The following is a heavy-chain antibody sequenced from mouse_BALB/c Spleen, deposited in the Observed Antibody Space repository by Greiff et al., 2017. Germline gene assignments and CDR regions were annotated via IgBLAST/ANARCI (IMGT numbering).Heavy chain of an antibody. CDR2: ISDGGSYT. J-gene: IGHJ3*01. D-gene: IGHD2-3*01. V-gene: IGHV5-4*02. Sequence: EVQLVESGGGLVKPGGSLKLSCAASGFTFSDYYMYWVRQTPEKRLEWVATISDGGSYTYYPDSVKGRFTISRDNAKNNLYLQMSSLKSEDTAMYYCARGEDGYLFAYWGQGTLVTVSA. CDR3: ARGEDGYLFAY. CDR1: GFTFSDYY.